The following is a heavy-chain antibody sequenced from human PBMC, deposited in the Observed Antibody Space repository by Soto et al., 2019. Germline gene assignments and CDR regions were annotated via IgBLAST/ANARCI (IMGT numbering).Heavy chain of an antibody. CDR2: IYYSGST. Sequence: PSENRSLTCTVSGGSISTSRHHWGWIRQPPGKGLEWIGSIYYSGSTYYNPSLKSRVTISVDTSKNQFSLKLSSVTAADTAVYYCASPKIAFYNWFDPWGQGTLVSVS. D-gene: IGHD3-3*02. J-gene: IGHJ5*02. CDR1: GGSISTSRHH. CDR3: ASPKIAFYNWFDP. V-gene: IGHV4-39*01.